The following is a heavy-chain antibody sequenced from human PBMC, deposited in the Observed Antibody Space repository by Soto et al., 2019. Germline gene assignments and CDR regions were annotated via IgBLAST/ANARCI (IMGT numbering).Heavy chain of an antibody. CDR1: GGSISSRGHY. V-gene: IGHV4-31*03. J-gene: IGHJ4*02. CDR2: IHYSGST. D-gene: IGHD5-12*01. Sequence: SETLSLTCTVSGGSISSRGHYWSWIRQHPGKDLEWIGYIHYSGSTHYNPSLKSRLTISVDTSQKQVSLKLRSVTAADTAVYYCARSTGYSGYVPLDYWGQGTLVTVSS. CDR3: ARSTGYSGYVPLDY.